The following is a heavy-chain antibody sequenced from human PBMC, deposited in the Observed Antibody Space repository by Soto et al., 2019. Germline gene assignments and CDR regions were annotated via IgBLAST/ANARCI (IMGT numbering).Heavy chain of an antibody. CDR1: RFTFNNPM. CDR2: IDGGKT. V-gene: IGHV3-15*01. Sequence: GSLSLSSAASRFTFNNPMMSWVRQAPGKGLDWVGRIDGGKTDFAAPVEGRFTFSRDDSRNTLFLQMNSLKTEDTGVYYCTTTAAAKVGTLSYWGQGTMVTVSS. CDR3: TTTAAAKVGTLSY. D-gene: IGHD1-26*01. J-gene: IGHJ4*02.